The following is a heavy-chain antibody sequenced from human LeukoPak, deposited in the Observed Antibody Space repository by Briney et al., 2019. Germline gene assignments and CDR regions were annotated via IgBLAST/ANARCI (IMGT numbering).Heavy chain of an antibody. Sequence: ASVKVSCKASGYTFTGYYMHWVRQAPGQGLEWMGWINPNSGGTNYAQKFQGRVTMTRDTSISTAYMELSRLRSDDTAVYYCARVLDYGDYVDYWGQGTLVTVSS. D-gene: IGHD4-17*01. J-gene: IGHJ4*02. CDR2: INPNSGGT. CDR3: ARVLDYGDYVDY. CDR1: GYTFTGYY. V-gene: IGHV1-2*02.